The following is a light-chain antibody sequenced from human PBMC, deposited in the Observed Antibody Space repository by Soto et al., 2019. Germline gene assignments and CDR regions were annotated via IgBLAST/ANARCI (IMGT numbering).Light chain of an antibody. Sequence: EMVMTQSPATLSVSPGERATLSCRASQNLSRNLAWYQQQPGQAPRLLIFYASTRATGIPARFSGSGSGTDFTLTISSLQSEDFAVYYCQQYDKWPHTFGQGTKLEI. CDR3: QQYDKWPHT. CDR2: YAS. V-gene: IGKV3-15*01. J-gene: IGKJ2*01. CDR1: QNLSRN.